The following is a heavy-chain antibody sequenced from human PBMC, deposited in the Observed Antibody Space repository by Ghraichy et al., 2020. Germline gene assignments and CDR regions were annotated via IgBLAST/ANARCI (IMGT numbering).Heavy chain of an antibody. J-gene: IGHJ3*02. CDR3: PLLTYYYDSSGGTDAFDI. CDR1: GGSISSSSYY. V-gene: IGHV4-39*01. Sequence: SETLSLTCTVSGGSISSSSYYWGWIRQPPGKGLEWIGSIYYSASTYYNPSLKSRVTISVDTSKNQFSLKLSSVTAADTAVYYCPLLTYYYDSSGGTDAFDIWGKGTMVTVSS. D-gene: IGHD3-22*01. CDR2: IYYSAST.